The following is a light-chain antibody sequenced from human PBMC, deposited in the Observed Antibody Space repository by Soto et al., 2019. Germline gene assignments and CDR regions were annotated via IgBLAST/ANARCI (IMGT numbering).Light chain of an antibody. V-gene: IGLV1-51*02. J-gene: IGLJ3*02. Sequence: QSALTQPPSLSAAPGQNVTISCSGSSSNIGNNFVSWYQQLPGTAPKLLIFDNNNRPSGIPDRFSGSKSGTSATLGITGLQTGDEAHYYCATWNSSLSAVVFGGGTKLTVL. CDR3: ATWNSSLSAVV. CDR1: SSNIGNNF. CDR2: DNN.